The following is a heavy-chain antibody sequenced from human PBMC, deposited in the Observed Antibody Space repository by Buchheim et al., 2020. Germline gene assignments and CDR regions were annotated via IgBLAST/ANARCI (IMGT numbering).Heavy chain of an antibody. V-gene: IGHV4-30-2*01. CDR2: IYHSGST. J-gene: IGHJ3*02. CDR3: ARSYSSGYYQRRGDAFDI. CDR1: GGSISSGGYS. Sequence: QLQLQESGSGLVKPSQTLSLTCAVSGGSISSGGYSWSWIRQPPGKGLEWIGYIYHSGSTYYNPSLKSRVTISVDRSKTQFSLKLSSVTAADTTVYYCARSYSSGYYQRRGDAFDIWGQGT. D-gene: IGHD3-22*01.